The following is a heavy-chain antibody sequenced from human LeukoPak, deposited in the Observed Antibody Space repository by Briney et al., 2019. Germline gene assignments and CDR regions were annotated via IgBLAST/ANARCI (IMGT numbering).Heavy chain of an antibody. V-gene: IGHV3-53*01. CDR2: IYSGGST. CDR1: GFTVSSNY. Sequence: QPGGSLRLSCAASGFTVSSNYMSWVRQAPGKGLEWVSVIYSGGSTYYADSVKGRFTISRDNSKNTLYLQMNSLRAEDTAVYYCARGGYYDSSGYSDYWGQGTLVIVSS. J-gene: IGHJ4*02. D-gene: IGHD3-22*01. CDR3: ARGGYYDSSGYSDY.